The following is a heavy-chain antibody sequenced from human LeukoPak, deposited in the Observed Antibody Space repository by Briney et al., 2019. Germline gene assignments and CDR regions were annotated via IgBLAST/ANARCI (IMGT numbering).Heavy chain of an antibody. CDR2: IYYSGST. V-gene: IGHV4-61*01. CDR1: GGSISSSSYY. J-gene: IGHJ4*02. CDR3: ARDDRGGSYDY. D-gene: IGHD1-26*01. Sequence: SETLSLTCTVSGGSISSSSYYWGWIRQPPGKGLEWIGYIYYSGSTNYNPSLKSRVTISVDTSKNQFSLKLSSVTAADTAVYYCARDDRGGSYDYWGQGTLVTVSS.